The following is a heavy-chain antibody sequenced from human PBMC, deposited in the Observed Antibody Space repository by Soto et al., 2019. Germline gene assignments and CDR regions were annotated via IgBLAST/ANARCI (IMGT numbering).Heavy chain of an antibody. D-gene: IGHD6-6*01. CDR3: ARGSSSYYDYGMDV. V-gene: IGHV4-30-2*01. Sequence: QLQLQESGSGLVRPSQTLSLTCAVSGDSISRGGYSWTWIRQPPGKALEWIGNIYDSGSTSYNPSLKSRVTSSVDTSKNQFSLRLTSVTAADTAVYFCARGSSSYYDYGMDVWGQGTTVTVSS. CDR2: IYDSGST. J-gene: IGHJ6*02. CDR1: GDSISRGGYS.